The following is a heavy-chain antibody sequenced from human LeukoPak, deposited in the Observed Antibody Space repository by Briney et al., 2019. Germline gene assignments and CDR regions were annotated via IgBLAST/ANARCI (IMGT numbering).Heavy chain of an antibody. D-gene: IGHD6-19*01. CDR2: INERGNEK. CDR3: AKSFSSGWNYFDC. V-gene: IGHV3-7*03. J-gene: IGHJ4*02. Sequence: GGSLRLSCVVSGFTFRNYWMTWVRQVPGKGLEWVVNINERGNEKNYVDSVKGRLTVSRDNAQNSLYLQMNSLRVEDTAVYYCAKSFSSGWNYFDCWGQGTLVTVSS. CDR1: GFTFRNYW.